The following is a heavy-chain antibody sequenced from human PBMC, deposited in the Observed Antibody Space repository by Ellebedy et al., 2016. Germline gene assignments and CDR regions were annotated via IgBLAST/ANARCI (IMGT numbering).Heavy chain of an antibody. CDR2: ISGSGGST. Sequence: GESLKISXAASEFTFTLYWIHWVRQAPGKGLEWVSAISGSGGSTYYADSVKGRFTISRDNSKNTLYLQMNSLRAEDTAVYYCADGERTYYDYISPLPWGQGTLVTVSS. V-gene: IGHV3-23*01. J-gene: IGHJ5*02. CDR1: EFTFTLYW. D-gene: IGHD3-3*01. CDR3: ADGERTYYDYISPLP.